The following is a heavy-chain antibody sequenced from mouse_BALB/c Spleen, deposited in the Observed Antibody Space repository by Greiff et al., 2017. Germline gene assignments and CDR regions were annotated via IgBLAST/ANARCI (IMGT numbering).Heavy chain of an antibody. J-gene: IGHJ1*01. CDR2: IDPANGNT. Sequence: DVQLQESGAELVKPGASVKLSCTASGFNIKDTYMHWVKQRPEQGLEWIGRIDPANGNTKYDPKFQGKATITADTSSNTAYLQLSSLTSEDTAVYYCATSSPHWYFDVWGAGTTVTVSS. V-gene: IGHV14-3*02. CDR1: GFNIKDTY. CDR3: ATSSPHWYFDV. D-gene: IGHD1-1*01.